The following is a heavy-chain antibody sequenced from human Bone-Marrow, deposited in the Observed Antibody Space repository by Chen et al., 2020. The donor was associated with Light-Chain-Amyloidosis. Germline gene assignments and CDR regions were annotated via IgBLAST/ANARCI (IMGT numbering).Heavy chain of an antibody. CDR3: ARTPDATHYYYGMDV. V-gene: IGHV1-2*02. D-gene: IGHD2-15*01. J-gene: IGHJ6*02. Sequence: QVQLVQSGAEVKKPGASVKVSCKASGYTFTGYYMHWVRQAPGHGLEWMGWINPNSGGTNYAQKFQGRVTMTRDTSISTAYMEVSSLRFEDTAVYYCARTPDATHYYYGMDVWGQGTTVTVSS. CDR1: GYTFTGYY. CDR2: INPNSGGT.